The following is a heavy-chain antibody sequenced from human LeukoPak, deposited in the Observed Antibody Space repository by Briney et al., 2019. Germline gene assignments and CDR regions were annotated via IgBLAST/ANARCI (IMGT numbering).Heavy chain of an antibody. CDR1: GFTFSNYA. Sequence: GGSLRLSCAASGFTFSNYAMTWVRQAPGKGLEWVSAISGSGDTSDYADSVRGRFTISRDNSKNTLYLQMNSLRAEDTAVYYCAKDLIAAAGTPNYWGQGTLVTVSS. V-gene: IGHV3-23*01. CDR3: AKDLIAAAGTPNY. J-gene: IGHJ4*02. D-gene: IGHD6-13*01. CDR2: ISGSGDTS.